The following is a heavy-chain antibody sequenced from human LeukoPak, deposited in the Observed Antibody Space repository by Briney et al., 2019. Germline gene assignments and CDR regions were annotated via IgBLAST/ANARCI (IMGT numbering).Heavy chain of an antibody. V-gene: IGHV1-18*01. J-gene: IGHJ4*02. CDR1: GYTFTRYG. CDR3: ARSGIGFGATFDY. CDR2: ISAYNGNT. Sequence: GASVKVSCKASGYTFTRYGIRGVRQAPGQGLEGMGWISAYNGNTNYAQKLHGRVTMTTDTSTSTAYMELRSLRSDDTAVYYCARSGIGFGATFDYWGQGTLVTVSS. D-gene: IGHD3-10*01.